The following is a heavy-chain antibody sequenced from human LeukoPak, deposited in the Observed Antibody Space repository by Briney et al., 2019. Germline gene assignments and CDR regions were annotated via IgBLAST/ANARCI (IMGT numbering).Heavy chain of an antibody. CDR2: IYPGDSDT. CDR1: GSTFTSYW. Sequence: GASLQISCKGSGSTFTSYWIGWVRQLPGKGLELMGIIYPGDSDTRYTPSFQGQVTISADKSISTAYLQWSSLKASDTAMYYCARQGGYSNGYGDWGQGTLVTVSS. J-gene: IGHJ4*02. D-gene: IGHD5-18*01. CDR3: ARQGGYSNGYGD. V-gene: IGHV5-51*01.